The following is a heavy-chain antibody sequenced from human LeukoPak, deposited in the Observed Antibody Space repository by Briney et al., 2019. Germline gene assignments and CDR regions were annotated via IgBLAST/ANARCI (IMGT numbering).Heavy chain of an antibody. V-gene: IGHV4-59*08. Sequence: PSETLSLTCTVSGGTISSYYWSWIRQPPGKGLEWIGYIYNSGRTNYNPSLKSRVTISVDTSKNQFSLKLSSVTAADTAVYYCARHGRWELLMSAFDIWGQGTMVTVSS. CDR3: ARHGRWELLMSAFDI. CDR1: GGTISSYY. CDR2: IYNSGRT. J-gene: IGHJ3*02. D-gene: IGHD1-26*01.